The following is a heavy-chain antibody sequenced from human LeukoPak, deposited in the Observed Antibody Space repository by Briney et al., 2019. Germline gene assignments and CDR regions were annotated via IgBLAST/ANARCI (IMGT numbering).Heavy chain of an antibody. D-gene: IGHD2-2*01. J-gene: IGHJ5*02. Sequence: GGSLRLSCAASGFTFSSYAMSWVRQAPGKGLEWVSAISGSGGSTYYADSVKGRFTISRDNSKNTLYLQMNSLRAEDTAVYYCTTVLRLQDIVVVPAFAWGQGTLVTVSS. CDR2: ISGSGGST. V-gene: IGHV3-23*01. CDR3: TTVLRLQDIVVVPAFA. CDR1: GFTFSSYA.